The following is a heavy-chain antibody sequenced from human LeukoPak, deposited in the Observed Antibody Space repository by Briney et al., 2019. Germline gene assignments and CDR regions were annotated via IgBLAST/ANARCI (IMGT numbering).Heavy chain of an antibody. CDR2: IYTSGST. V-gene: IGHV4-61*02. CDR1: GGSISSSSYY. Sequence: SETLSLTCTVSGGSISSSSYYWSWIRQPAGKGLEWIGRIYTSGSTNYNPSLKSRVTMSVDTSKNQFSLKLSSVTAADTAVYYCARETRQWLLLGDYYYYYMDVWGKGTTVTISS. CDR3: ARETRQWLLLGDYYYYYMDV. J-gene: IGHJ6*03. D-gene: IGHD6-19*01.